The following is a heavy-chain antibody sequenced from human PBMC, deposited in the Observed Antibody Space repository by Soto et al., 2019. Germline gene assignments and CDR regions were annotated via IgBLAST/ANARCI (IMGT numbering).Heavy chain of an antibody. V-gene: IGHV1-2*04. CDR3: ARDFRPTVTDYGMDV. CDR1: GYTFTGYY. J-gene: IGHJ6*02. Sequence: ASVKVSCKASGYTFTGYYMHWVRQAPGQGPEWMGWINPNSGGTNYAQKFQGWVTMTRDTSISTAYMELSRLRSDDTAVYCCARDFRPTVTDYGMDVWGQGTTVTVSS. D-gene: IGHD4-17*01. CDR2: INPNSGGT.